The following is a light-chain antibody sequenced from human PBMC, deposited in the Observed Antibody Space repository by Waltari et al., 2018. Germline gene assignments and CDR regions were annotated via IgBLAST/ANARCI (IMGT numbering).Light chain of an antibody. CDR2: WAS. CDR1: QIVVSSSNNNNY. J-gene: IGKJ1*01. CDR3: QQYYASPGT. V-gene: IGKV4-1*01. Sequence: DIVMTQSPDSLALSLGERATINCKSSQIVVSSSNNNNYLAWYQQKPGQPPELLIYWASTRESGGPDRVRCSGSGTDFTLTISTLQAEDMAVYYRQQYYASPGTFGQGTKVEI.